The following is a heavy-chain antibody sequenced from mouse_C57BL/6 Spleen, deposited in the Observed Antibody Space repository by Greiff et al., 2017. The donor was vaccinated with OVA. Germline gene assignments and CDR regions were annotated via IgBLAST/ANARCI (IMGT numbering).Heavy chain of an antibody. Sequence: QVQLQQSGAELVKPGASVKISCKASGYAFSSYWMNWVKQRPGKGLEWIGQIYPGDGDTNYNGKFKGKATLTADKSSSTAYMQLSSLNSDDSAVDVSARDYYGSSFYDFDYWGQGTTLTVSA. CDR3: ARDYYGSSFYDFDY. V-gene: IGHV1-80*01. D-gene: IGHD1-1*01. CDR2: IYPGDGDT. J-gene: IGHJ2*01. CDR1: GYAFSSYW.